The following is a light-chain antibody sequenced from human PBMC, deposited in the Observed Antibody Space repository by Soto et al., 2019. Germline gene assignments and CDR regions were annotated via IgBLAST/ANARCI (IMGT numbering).Light chain of an antibody. V-gene: IGKV1-39*01. Sequence: DIQMTQSPSSLSASVGDRVTITCRASQSISSYLNWYLQKPGKAPKLLIYAASSLQSGVPSRFSGSGSGTDFTLTISSLQPEDFATYYCQQSYSTPPMYTFGQGTKLEIK. CDR1: QSISSY. CDR2: AAS. CDR3: QQSYSTPPMYT. J-gene: IGKJ2*01.